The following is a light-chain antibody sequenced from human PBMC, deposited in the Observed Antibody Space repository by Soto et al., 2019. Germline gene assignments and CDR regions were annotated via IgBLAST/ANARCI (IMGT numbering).Light chain of an antibody. CDR3: GTWDTSLSAGV. V-gene: IGLV1-51*02. CDR2: END. Sequence: QSVLTQPPSVSAAPGQTVTIPCSGSSSNIGNNYVSWYQQLPGTAPKLLIYENDKRPSGIPDRFSGSKSGTSATLGITGLQTGDEADYYCGTWDTSLSAGVFGGGTQLTVL. J-gene: IGLJ3*02. CDR1: SSNIGNNY.